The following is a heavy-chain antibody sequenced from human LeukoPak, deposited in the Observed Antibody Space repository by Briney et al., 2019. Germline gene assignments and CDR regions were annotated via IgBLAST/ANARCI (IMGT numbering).Heavy chain of an antibody. CDR3: ARSGGSYYFDY. D-gene: IGHD2-15*01. J-gene: IGHJ4*02. V-gene: IGHV1-2*06. CDR2: INPNSGGT. Sequence: GASVTVSCTASGYTFTVYYMHWVRQAPGQGLEWMGRINPNSGGTNYAQKFQGRVTMTRDTSISTAYMELSRLRSDDTAAYYCARSGGSYYFDYWGQGTLVTVSS. CDR1: GYTFTVYY.